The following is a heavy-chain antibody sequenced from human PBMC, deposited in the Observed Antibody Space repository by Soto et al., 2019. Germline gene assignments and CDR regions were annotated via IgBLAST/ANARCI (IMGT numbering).Heavy chain of an antibody. Sequence: GASVKVSCKVSGYTLTELSMHWVRQAPGKGLEWMGGFDPEDGETIYAQKFQGRVTMTEDTSTDTAYMELSSLRSEDTAVYYCATDKRAIYLSSSWYWSYWGQGTLVTVSS. CDR3: ATDKRAIYLSSSWYWSY. J-gene: IGHJ4*02. D-gene: IGHD6-13*01. V-gene: IGHV1-24*01. CDR2: FDPEDGET. CDR1: GYTLTELS.